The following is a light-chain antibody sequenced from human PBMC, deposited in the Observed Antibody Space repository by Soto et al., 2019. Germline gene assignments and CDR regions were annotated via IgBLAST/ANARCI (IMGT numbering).Light chain of an antibody. V-gene: IGLV1-51*01. CDR2: DDD. J-gene: IGLJ1*01. CDR3: GSWDSSLRAYV. CDR1: SSNIGGNS. Sequence: QSVMTQTPSVSAAPGQRVTISCSGSSSNIGGNSVSWYQQLPGTAPKLLIYDDDKRPSGIPDRFSGSKSGTSATLGITGFQTGDEADHYCGSWDSSLRAYVFGTGTKLNVL.